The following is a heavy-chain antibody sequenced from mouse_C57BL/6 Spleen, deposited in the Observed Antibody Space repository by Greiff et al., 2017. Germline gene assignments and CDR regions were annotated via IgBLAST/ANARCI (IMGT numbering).Heavy chain of an antibody. V-gene: IGHV5-4*03. CDR3: ARDGYYPLAMDY. CDR1: GFTFSSYA. CDR2: ISDGGSYT. D-gene: IGHD2-3*01. Sequence: EVMLVESGGGLVKPGGSLKLSCAASGFTFSSYAMSWVRQTPEKRLEWVATISDGGSYTYYPDNVKGRFPISRDNAKNKLYLQMSHLKSEDTAMYYCARDGYYPLAMDYWGQGTSVTVSS. J-gene: IGHJ4*01.